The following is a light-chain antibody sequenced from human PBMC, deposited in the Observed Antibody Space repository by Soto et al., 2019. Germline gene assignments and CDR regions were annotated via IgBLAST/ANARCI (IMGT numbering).Light chain of an antibody. Sequence: QSVLAQSSSASASLGSSVKLTCILSSGHSTYIIARHQQQPGKAPRYLMNLEGSGSYNKGSGVPDRFSGSSSGADRYLTISNLQFEDEADYYCETWDTNTRVFGTGTKVTVL. CDR1: SGHSTYI. V-gene: IGLV4-60*02. CDR2: LEGSGSY. J-gene: IGLJ1*01. CDR3: ETWDTNTRV.